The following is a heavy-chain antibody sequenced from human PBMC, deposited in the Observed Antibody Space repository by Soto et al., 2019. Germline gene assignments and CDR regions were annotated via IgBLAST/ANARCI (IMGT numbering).Heavy chain of an antibody. Sequence: QVQLQQWGAGLLKPSETLSLTCAVYGVSFSGYYWSWIRQPPGKGLEWIGEINHSGSTNYNPSLKSRVTISVDPSKNQFSLKLSSVTAADTAVYYCARGGGDYWYFDLWGRGTLVTVSS. CDR3: ARGGGDYWYFDL. CDR2: INHSGST. CDR1: GVSFSGYY. V-gene: IGHV4-34*01. J-gene: IGHJ2*01. D-gene: IGHD3-16*01.